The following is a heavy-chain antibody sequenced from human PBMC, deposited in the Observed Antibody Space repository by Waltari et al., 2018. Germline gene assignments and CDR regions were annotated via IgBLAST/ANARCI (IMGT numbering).Heavy chain of an antibody. CDR2: IYSAVTT. Sequence: YLVESGGGLIQPGGSLRLSCAASGFTVTNYYMSWVRPAPGGGLECVSVIYSAVTTYYADSVKGRFTISRDTFRNTLYLQMDNLRPDDTAVYYCARGNTASLDYWGQGTLVTVSS. CDR1: GFTVTNYY. J-gene: IGHJ4*02. V-gene: IGHV3-53*01. D-gene: IGHD2-21*02. CDR3: ARGNTASLDY.